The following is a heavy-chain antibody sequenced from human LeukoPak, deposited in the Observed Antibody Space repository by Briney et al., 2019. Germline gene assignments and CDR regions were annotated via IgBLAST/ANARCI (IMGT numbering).Heavy chain of an antibody. CDR1: GFSFSSYA. CDR2: ISSTSSTI. J-gene: IGHJ4*02. V-gene: IGHV3-48*02. CDR3: ARSGNYDC. D-gene: IGHD1-1*01. Sequence: PGGSLRLSCEASGFSFSSYAMTWVRQAPGKGLEWVSYISSTSSTIYYADSVKGRFTISRDNAKNSLYLQMNSLRDEDTAVYYCARSGNYDCWGQGTLVTVSS.